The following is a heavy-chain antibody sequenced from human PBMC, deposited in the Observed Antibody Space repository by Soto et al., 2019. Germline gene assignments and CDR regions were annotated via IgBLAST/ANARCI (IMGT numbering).Heavy chain of an antibody. CDR1: GDSVSKYY. V-gene: IGHV4-4*07. D-gene: IGHD4-17*01. J-gene: IGHJ5*02. Sequence: PSETLSLTCTVSGDSVSKYYWNWIRQPAGKGLERIGRIHSTRSPNYNPSLKSRVTMSVDTSKNQFSLKLNLTSVTAADTAVYYCARSPAYGDYANLDTWGQGTLVPSPQ. CDR2: IHSTRSP. CDR3: ARSPAYGDYANLDT.